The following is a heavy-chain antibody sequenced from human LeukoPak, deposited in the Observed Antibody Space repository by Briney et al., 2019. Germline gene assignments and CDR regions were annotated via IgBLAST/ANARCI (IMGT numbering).Heavy chain of an antibody. D-gene: IGHD1-7*01. V-gene: IGHV4-39*07. J-gene: IGHJ5*02. CDR2: IYYSGST. CDR1: GGSISSSSYY. CDR3: ARITGTTIWVNNWFDP. Sequence: PSETLSLTCTVSGGSISSSSYYWGWIRQPPGKGLEWIGSIYYSGSTYYNPSLKSRVTISVDTSKNQFSLKLSSVTAADTAVYYCARITGTTIWVNNWFDPWGQGTLVTVSS.